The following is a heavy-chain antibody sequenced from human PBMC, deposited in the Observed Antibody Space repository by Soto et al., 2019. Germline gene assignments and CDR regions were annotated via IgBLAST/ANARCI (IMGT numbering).Heavy chain of an antibody. V-gene: IGHV1-69*04. Sequence: ASVKVSCKASGGTFSSYTISWVRQAPGQGLEWMGRIIPILGIANYAQKFQGRVTITADKSTSTAYMELSSLRSEDMAVYYCARDSGYALDDAFDIWGQGTMVTVSS. CDR2: IIPILGIA. CDR3: ARDSGYALDDAFDI. CDR1: GGTFSSYT. D-gene: IGHD5-12*01. J-gene: IGHJ3*02.